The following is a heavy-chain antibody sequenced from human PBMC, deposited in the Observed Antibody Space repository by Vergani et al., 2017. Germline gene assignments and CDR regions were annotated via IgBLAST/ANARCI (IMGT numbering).Heavy chain of an antibody. CDR3: VRDHSGDYIKLEY. D-gene: IGHD4-17*01. J-gene: IGHJ4*02. CDR2: IKQDGSES. CDR1: GFTFSSYW. V-gene: IGHV3-7*01. Sequence: EAQLVESGGGLVQPGGSLRLSCAASGFTFSSYWMSWVRQAPGKGLEWVANIKQDGSESYYVDSVKGRFTISRDNAKSSLHLQMNSLTAEDTAVYFCVRDHSGDYIKLEYWGQGTLVTVSS.